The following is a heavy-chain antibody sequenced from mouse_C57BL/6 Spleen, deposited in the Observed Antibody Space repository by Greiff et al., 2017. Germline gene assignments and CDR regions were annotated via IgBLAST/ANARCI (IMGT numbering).Heavy chain of an antibody. CDR3: ARGYGSSYWYFDV. J-gene: IGHJ1*03. Sequence: EVQLLQSGRELVQPGASVKISCKASGFSFTDYNMNWVKQTNGKSLEWIGVINLNYGTTSYNQKFTGKATLTVDQSYSTAYMQLNSLTSEDSAVYYCARGYGSSYWYFDVWGTGTTVTVSS. CDR1: GFSFTDYN. D-gene: IGHD1-1*01. CDR2: INLNYGTT. V-gene: IGHV1-39*01.